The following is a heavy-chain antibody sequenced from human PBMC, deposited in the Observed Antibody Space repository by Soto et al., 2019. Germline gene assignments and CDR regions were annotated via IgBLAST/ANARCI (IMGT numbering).Heavy chain of an antibody. J-gene: IGHJ6*02. D-gene: IGHD3-10*01. V-gene: IGHV1-45*02. CDR2: ITPFNGNT. CDR3: ARSNYYGSGSYYGRSGMDV. CDR1: GYTFTYRY. Sequence: SVKVSCKASGYTFTYRYLHWVRQAPGQALEWMGWITPFNGNTNYAQKFQDRVTITRDRSMSTAYMELSSLRSEDTAMYYCARSNYYGSGSYYGRSGMDVWGQGTTVTVSS.